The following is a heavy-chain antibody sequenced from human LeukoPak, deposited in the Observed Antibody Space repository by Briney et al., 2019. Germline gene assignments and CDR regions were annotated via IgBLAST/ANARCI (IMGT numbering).Heavy chain of an antibody. J-gene: IGHJ6*02. CDR2: IYHSGST. CDR1: GGSISSGGYS. Sequence: SQTLSLTCAVSGGSISSGGYSWSWIRQPPGKGLEWIGYIYHSGSTYYNPSLKSRVTISVDRSKNQFSLKLSSVTAADTAVYYCARAGRRSHYYYYYGMDVWGQGTTVTVSS. V-gene: IGHV4-30-2*01. CDR3: ARAGRRSHYYYYYGMDV.